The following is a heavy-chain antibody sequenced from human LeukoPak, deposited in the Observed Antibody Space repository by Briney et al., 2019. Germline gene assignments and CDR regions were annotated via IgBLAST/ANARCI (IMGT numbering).Heavy chain of an antibody. D-gene: IGHD3-22*01. CDR2: INWNGRST. J-gene: IGHJ3*02. CDR3: GRGLLSMIELPGSVDM. Sequence: GGTLRLSCAASGFTFDDYGMSWVRQGPGKGLEWVSGINWNGRSTGYKDSVKGRFIISRDNAKNTLYLQMNSLRAEDTALYYCGRGLLSMIELPGSVDMWGQGTMVTVSS. CDR1: GFTFDDYG. V-gene: IGHV3-20*04.